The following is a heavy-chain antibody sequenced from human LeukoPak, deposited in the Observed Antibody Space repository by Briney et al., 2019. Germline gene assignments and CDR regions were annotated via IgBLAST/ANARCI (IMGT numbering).Heavy chain of an antibody. V-gene: IGHV3-21*01. D-gene: IGHD6-13*01. CDR3: ARVHSSSWAMDV. Sequence: GGSLRLSCAASGFTFSSYSMNWVRQAPGKGLEWVSSISSSSSYIYYADSVKGRFTISRDNAKNSLYLQMNSLRAEDTAVYYCARVHSSSWAMDVWGKGTTVTISS. J-gene: IGHJ6*03. CDR2: ISSSSSYI. CDR1: GFTFSSYS.